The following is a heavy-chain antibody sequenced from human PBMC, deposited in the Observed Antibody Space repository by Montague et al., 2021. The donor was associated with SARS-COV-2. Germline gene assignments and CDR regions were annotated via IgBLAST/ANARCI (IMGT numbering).Heavy chain of an antibody. V-gene: IGHV4-4*02. Sequence: SETLSLTCAVSGGSISSSNWCSWVRQPPGKGLEWIGEIYHSGSTNYNPSLKSRVTISVDKSKNQFSLKLSSVTAADTAAYYCARRYCSSTSCSNWFDPWGQGTLVTVSS. J-gene: IGHJ5*02. D-gene: IGHD2-2*01. CDR3: ARRYCSSTSCSNWFDP. CDR2: IYHSGST. CDR1: GGSISSSNW.